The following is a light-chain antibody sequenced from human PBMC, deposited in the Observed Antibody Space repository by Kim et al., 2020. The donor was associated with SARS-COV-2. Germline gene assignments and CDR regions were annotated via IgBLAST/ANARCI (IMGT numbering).Light chain of an antibody. V-gene: IGKV1-17*01. CDR3: LQHNTYPIT. CDR1: QEIKND. CDR2: GAS. Sequence: ASIGDRVTITCRESQEIKNDLGWYQQNPGRAPRRLIYGASSLQSGVPSRFSGSGSGTKFTLTISSLQPEDFATYFCLQHNTYPITFGQGTQLEIK. J-gene: IGKJ5*01.